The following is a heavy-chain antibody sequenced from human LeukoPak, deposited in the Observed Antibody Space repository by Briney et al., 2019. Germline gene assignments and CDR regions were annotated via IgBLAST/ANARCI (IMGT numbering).Heavy chain of an antibody. J-gene: IGHJ4*02. D-gene: IGHD3-3*01. CDR1: GDSISSSTYY. Sequence: SETLSLTCTVSGDSISSSTYYWGWIRQSPGKGLEWIGSIYYSGTTFYNPSLKSRVTISVDTSKNQFSLKLSSVTAADTAVYYCARRRSKVYDFWSGYYADWGQGTLVTVSS. CDR3: ARRRSKVYDFWSGYYAD. CDR2: IYYSGTT. V-gene: IGHV4-39*07.